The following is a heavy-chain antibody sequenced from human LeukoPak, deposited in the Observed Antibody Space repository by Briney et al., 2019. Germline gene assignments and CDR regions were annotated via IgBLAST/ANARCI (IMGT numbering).Heavy chain of an antibody. CDR3: ARVARSGPRAGSGSYPDY. Sequence: SETLSLTCTVSGGSISSYYWSWIRQPPGKGLEWIGYIYYSGSTNYNPSLKSRVTISVDTSKNQFSLKLSSVTAADTAVYYCARVARSGPRAGSGSYPDYWGQGTLVTVSS. CDR1: GGSISSYY. J-gene: IGHJ4*02. CDR2: IYYSGST. D-gene: IGHD3-10*01. V-gene: IGHV4-59*12.